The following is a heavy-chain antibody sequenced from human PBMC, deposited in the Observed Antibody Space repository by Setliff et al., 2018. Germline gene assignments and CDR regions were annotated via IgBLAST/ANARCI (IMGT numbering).Heavy chain of an antibody. J-gene: IGHJ4*02. D-gene: IGHD3-9*01. CDR3: AKVDQFDLEGLDY. CDR1: GFTFSSRW. CDR2: IRNDGTEK. Sequence: GGSLRLSCVVSGFTFSSRWMGWVRQAPGKGLEWVAFIRNDGTEKFHADPVKGRFTVSRDNSKNTVFLQMNSLTTDDTAVYYCAKVDQFDLEGLDYWGQGALVTVSS. V-gene: IGHV3-30*02.